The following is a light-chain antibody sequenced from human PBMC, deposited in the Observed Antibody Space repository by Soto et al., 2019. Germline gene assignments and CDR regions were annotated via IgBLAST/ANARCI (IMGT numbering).Light chain of an antibody. Sequence: EIVLTQSPGILSLSPGERATLSCRASQSVSRYLIWFQQKPGQAPRLLIYGASSRATGIPDRFSGSGSGTDFTLTISRLEPEAFAVFYCLQYGSSPYTFCQGTKLEIK. CDR1: QSVSRY. CDR2: GAS. V-gene: IGKV3-20*01. J-gene: IGKJ2*01. CDR3: LQYGSSPYT.